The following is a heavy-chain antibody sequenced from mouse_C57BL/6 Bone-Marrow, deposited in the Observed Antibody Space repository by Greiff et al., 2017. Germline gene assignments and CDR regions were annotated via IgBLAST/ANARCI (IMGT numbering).Heavy chain of an antibody. V-gene: IGHV3-6*01. Sequence: ESGPGLVKPSQSLSLTCSVTGYSITSGYYWNWIRQFPGNKLEWMGYISYDGSNNYNPSLKNRISITRDTSKNQFFLKLNSVTTEDTATYYCARGGIYYDYLFDYWGKGTTLTVSS. CDR1: GYSITSGYY. CDR3: ARGGIYYDYLFDY. D-gene: IGHD2-4*01. CDR2: ISYDGSN. J-gene: IGHJ2*01.